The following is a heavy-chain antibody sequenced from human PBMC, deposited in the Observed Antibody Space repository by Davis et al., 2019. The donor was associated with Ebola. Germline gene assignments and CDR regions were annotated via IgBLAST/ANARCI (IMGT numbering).Heavy chain of an antibody. CDR3: AREGGRYYDSSGYVFDI. V-gene: IGHV1-46*01. Sequence: ASVKVSCKASGYRFTSYYMHWVRQAPGQGLEWMGIINTITGGTSYAQNFQVRVNMTRDTSTSTVYMELSSLRSEDTAVYYCAREGGRYYDSSGYVFDIWGQGTMFKFSS. D-gene: IGHD3-22*01. CDR1: GYRFTSYY. CDR2: INTITGGT. J-gene: IGHJ3*02.